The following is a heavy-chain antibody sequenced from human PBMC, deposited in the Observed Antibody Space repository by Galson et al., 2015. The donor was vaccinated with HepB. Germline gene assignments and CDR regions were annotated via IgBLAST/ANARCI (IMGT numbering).Heavy chain of an antibody. V-gene: IGHV4-39*01. CDR1: GDSISSSTYF. CDR2: IYYNGNT. Sequence: ETLSLTCTISGDSISSSTYFWGWIRQPPGKGLEYIGCIYYNGNTYYNPSLKSRVTISADTSKNQFSLNLSSVTPADTALYYCARLRISPHWYFDLWGRGTLVTVSS. J-gene: IGHJ2*01. D-gene: IGHD2/OR15-2a*01. CDR3: ARLRISPHWYFDL.